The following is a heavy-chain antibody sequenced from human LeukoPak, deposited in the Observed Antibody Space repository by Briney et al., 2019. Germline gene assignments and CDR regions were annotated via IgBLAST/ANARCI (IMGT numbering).Heavy chain of an antibody. CDR1: GFVFSDYY. CDR2: ISSSGSPI. V-gene: IGHV3-11*04. D-gene: IGHD6-6*01. J-gene: IGHJ4*02. Sequence: GGSLRLSCAASGFVFSDYYMSWIRQAPGKGLEWVSYISSSGSPIYYAESVKGRFTISRDNAKNSLYLQMNSLRADDTAVYYCAGGEWSSSPFDYWGQGTLVTVSS. CDR3: AGGEWSSSPFDY.